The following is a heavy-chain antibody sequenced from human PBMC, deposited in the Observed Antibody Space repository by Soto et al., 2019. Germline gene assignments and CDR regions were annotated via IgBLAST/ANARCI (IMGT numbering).Heavy chain of an antibody. CDR3: ARRYGGNLDY. J-gene: IGHJ4*02. V-gene: IGHV4-59*08. CDR1: GGSISNYY. D-gene: IGHD1-26*01. Sequence: QVQLQESGPGLVKPSETLSLTCTVSGGSISNYYWSWIRQPPGKGLEWIGYIYYSGSTNYNPSLKSRVTRSVDTSKNQFSLKLSSVTAADPAVYYCARRYGGNLDYWGQGTLVTVSS. CDR2: IYYSGST.